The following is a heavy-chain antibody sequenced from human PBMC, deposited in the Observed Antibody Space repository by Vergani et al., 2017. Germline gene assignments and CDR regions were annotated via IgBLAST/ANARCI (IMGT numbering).Heavy chain of an antibody. CDR1: GFTFSSHG. CDR3: ARWGNEKRLDS. Sequence: QVQLVESEGGVVQPGRSLTLSCVASGFTFSSHGMHWVRQAPGKGLEWVAVIWYDGSNKYYGDSVKGRFNISSDNSKNTLYLQMNSLRVEDTAVYYCARWGNEKRLDSWGQGTLVTVSS. J-gene: IGHJ5*01. V-gene: IGHV3-33*01. D-gene: IGHD1-1*01. CDR2: IWYDGSNK.